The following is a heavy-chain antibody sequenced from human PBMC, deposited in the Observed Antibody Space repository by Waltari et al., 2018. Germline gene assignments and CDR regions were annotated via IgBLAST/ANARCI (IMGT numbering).Heavy chain of an antibody. D-gene: IGHD6-6*01. Sequence: QVQLGASGGGVVQPGRSLRLSCVASGLTFSSSGMHWVRQAPGKGLECGAVISYDGSIEYYADSVKGRFTISRDNSKNTLYLQMNSLRVEDTAVYYCAKGRRSLAGAIDYWGQGTLVTVSS. V-gene: IGHV3-30*18. J-gene: IGHJ4*02. CDR1: GLTFSSSG. CDR2: ISYDGSIE. CDR3: AKGRRSLAGAIDY.